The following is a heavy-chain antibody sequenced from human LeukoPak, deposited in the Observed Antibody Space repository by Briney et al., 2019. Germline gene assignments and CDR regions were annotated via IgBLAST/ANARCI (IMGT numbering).Heavy chain of an antibody. CDR2: IRYDGSNK. V-gene: IGHV3-30*02. Sequence: PGGSLRLSCAASGFTFSSYGMHWVRQAPGKGLEWVAFIRYDGSNKYYADSVKGRFTISRDNPKNTLYLQMNSLRAEDTAVYYCAKDRSYGPDAFDIWGQGTMVTVSS. CDR3: AKDRSYGPDAFDI. J-gene: IGHJ3*02. CDR1: GFTFSSYG. D-gene: IGHD5-18*01.